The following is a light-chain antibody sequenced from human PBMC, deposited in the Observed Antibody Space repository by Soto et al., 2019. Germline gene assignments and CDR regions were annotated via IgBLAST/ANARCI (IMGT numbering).Light chain of an antibody. V-gene: IGLV2-14*01. CDR1: SSDVVGYNY. CDR2: DVS. Sequence: QSALTQPASVSGSPGQSITISCTGTSSDVVGYNYVSWYQQHPGKAPKLMIYDVSNRPSGVPNRFSGSKSGNTASLTISGLQAEDEADYYCSSYTSSSTLLYVFGTGTKVTVL. CDR3: SSYTSSSTLLYV. J-gene: IGLJ1*01.